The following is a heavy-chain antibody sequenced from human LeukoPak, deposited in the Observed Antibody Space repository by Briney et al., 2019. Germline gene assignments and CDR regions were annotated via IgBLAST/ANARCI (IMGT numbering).Heavy chain of an antibody. CDR1: GFTFSGYA. J-gene: IGHJ5*02. D-gene: IGHD3-10*01. V-gene: IGHV3-23*01. CDR3: ARMGAGSASYYNNWFDP. CDR2: MSDSAIST. Sequence: GGSLRLSCVASGFTFSGYAMSWIRQAPGKGLEWVSVMSDSAISTYYVDSVKGRFTISRDNSKNTLYLQMNGLGVEDTAVYYCARMGAGSASYYNNWFDPWGQGALVTVSS.